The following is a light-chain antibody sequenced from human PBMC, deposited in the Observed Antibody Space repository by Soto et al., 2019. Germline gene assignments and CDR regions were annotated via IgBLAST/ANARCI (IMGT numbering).Light chain of an antibody. Sequence: QSALTQPASASGSPGQSITISCTGTSSDVGSYNLVSWYQQHPGKAPKLMIYEGSKRPSGVSNRFSGSKSGNTASLTVSGLQAEDEADYYCCSYAGSSTYVFGTGTQLTVL. J-gene: IGLJ1*01. CDR3: CSYAGSSTYV. V-gene: IGLV2-23*01. CDR1: SSDVGSYNL. CDR2: EGS.